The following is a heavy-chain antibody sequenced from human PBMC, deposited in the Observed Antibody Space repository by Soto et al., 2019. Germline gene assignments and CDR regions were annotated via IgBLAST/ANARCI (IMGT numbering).Heavy chain of an antibody. CDR1: GGTFSSYT. J-gene: IGHJ5*02. Sequence: QVQLVQSGAEVKKPGSSVKVSCKASGGTFSSYTISWVRQAPGQGLEWMGRIIPILGIANYAQKFQGRVTITADKSTCTAYMELSSLRSEDTAVYYCARDRRITMVRGVEENWFDPWGQGTLVTVSS. CDR3: ARDRRITMVRGVEENWFDP. D-gene: IGHD3-10*01. CDR2: IIPILGIA. V-gene: IGHV1-69*08.